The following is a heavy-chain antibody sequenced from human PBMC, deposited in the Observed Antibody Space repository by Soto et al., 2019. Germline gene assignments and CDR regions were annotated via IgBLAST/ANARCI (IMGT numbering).Heavy chain of an antibody. J-gene: IGHJ6*02. V-gene: IGHV4-61*01. CDR1: GGFVNSDTHS. CDR2: IYSGGST. Sequence: QVQLQESGPGLVKPSETLSLTCTVSGGFVNSDTHSWSWIRQTPGKRLEWIGFIYSGGSTKNPSLRSRVTMSVDTSKNQFSLKLRSVIDADTAVYHCARFVRSCSATTCSTRADVWGQGITVTVSS. CDR3: ARFVRSCSATTCSTRADV. D-gene: IGHD2-2*01.